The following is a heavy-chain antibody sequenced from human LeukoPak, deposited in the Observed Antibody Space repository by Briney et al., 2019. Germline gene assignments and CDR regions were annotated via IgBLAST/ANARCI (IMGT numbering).Heavy chain of an antibody. CDR3: ARVLQFRYQLSPRNNWFDP. Sequence: SETLSLTCAVYGGSFSGYYWSWIRQPPGKGLEWIGEINHSGSTNYNPSLKSRVTISVDTSKNQLSLKLSSVTAADTAVYYCARVLQFRYQLSPRNNWFDPWGQGTLVTVSS. V-gene: IGHV4-34*01. CDR2: INHSGST. D-gene: IGHD2-2*01. CDR1: GGSFSGYY. J-gene: IGHJ5*02.